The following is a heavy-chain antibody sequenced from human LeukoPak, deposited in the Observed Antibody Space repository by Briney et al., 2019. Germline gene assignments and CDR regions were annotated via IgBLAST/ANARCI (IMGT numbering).Heavy chain of an antibody. J-gene: IGHJ4*02. CDR2: IYYSGST. D-gene: IGHD3-10*01. V-gene: IGHV4-39*01. Sequence: PSETLSLTCTVSGGSISSSSYSWGWIRQPPGKGLEWIGSIYYSGSTYYNPSLKSRVTISVDTSKNQFSLKLSSVTAADTAVYYCASHPPRGVIITDYFDYWGQGTLVTVSS. CDR3: ASHPPRGVIITDYFDY. CDR1: GGSISSSSYS.